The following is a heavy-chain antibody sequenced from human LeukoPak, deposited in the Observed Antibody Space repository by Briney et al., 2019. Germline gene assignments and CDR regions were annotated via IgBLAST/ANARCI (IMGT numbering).Heavy chain of an antibody. Sequence: GGSLRLSCAASGFTFSSYGMHWVRQAPGKGLEWVAFIRYDGSNKYYADSVKGRFTVSRDNSKNTLYLQMNSLRAEDTAVYYCAKGPTVTRSATFDNWGQGTLVTVSS. V-gene: IGHV3-30*02. J-gene: IGHJ4*02. CDR1: GFTFSSYG. D-gene: IGHD4-17*01. CDR2: IRYDGSNK. CDR3: AKGPTVTRSATFDN.